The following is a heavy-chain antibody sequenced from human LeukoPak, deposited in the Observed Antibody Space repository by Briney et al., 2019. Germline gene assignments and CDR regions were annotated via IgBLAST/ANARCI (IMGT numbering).Heavy chain of an antibody. V-gene: IGHV4-31*03. J-gene: IGHJ4*02. D-gene: IGHD5-18*01. Sequence: SQTLSLTCTVSGGSISSGGYYWSWIRQHPGKGLEWIGYIYYSGSTYYNPSLKSRVTISVDTSKNQFSLKLSSVTAADTAVYYCAKSGLYSYGYDAVIRTYYFDYWGQGTLVTVSS. CDR1: GGSISSGGYY. CDR2: IYYSGST. CDR3: AKSGLYSYGYDAVIRTYYFDY.